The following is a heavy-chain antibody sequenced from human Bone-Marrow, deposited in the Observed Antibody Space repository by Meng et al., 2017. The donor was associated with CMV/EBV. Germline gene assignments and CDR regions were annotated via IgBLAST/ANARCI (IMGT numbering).Heavy chain of an antibody. CDR2: IYHSGST. D-gene: IGHD3-10*01. CDR3: ARVVYYGSGSYFDY. Sequence: VSGGSSSSSNWWRWVRQPPGKGLEWIGEIYHSGSTNYNPSLKSRVTISVDKSKNQFSLKVSSVTAADTAVYYCARVVYYGSGSYFDYWGQGTLVTVSS. V-gene: IGHV4-4*02. CDR1: GGSSSSSNW. J-gene: IGHJ4*02.